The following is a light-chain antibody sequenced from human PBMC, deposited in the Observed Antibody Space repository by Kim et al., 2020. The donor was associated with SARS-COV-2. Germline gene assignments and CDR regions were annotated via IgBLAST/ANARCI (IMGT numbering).Light chain of an antibody. CDR1: SSNIGRNY. CDR2: TNN. CDR3: ATWDDSLSGRV. V-gene: IGLV1-47*02. J-gene: IGLJ2*01. Sequence: GQRVTISWSGSSSNIGRNYVMWYQQLPGMAPKLLIFTNNQRPSGVPDRFSGSKSGTSASLAISGLRSEDEADYYCATWDDSLSGRVFGGGTQLTVL.